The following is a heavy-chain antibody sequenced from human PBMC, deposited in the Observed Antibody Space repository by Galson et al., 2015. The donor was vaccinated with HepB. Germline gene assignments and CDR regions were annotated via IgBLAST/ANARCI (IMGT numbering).Heavy chain of an antibody. Sequence: SVKVSCKASGDTFGSYAFSWVRQAPGQGLEWMGGIIPIFGSTNYTQKFHDRITITADRSTSTVYMELSGLRSEDTAVYFCARVSGDGSGYIWLDPWGQGTLVTVSS. D-gene: IGHD3-22*01. CDR2: IIPIFGST. CDR3: ARVSGDGSGYIWLDP. CDR1: GDTFGSYA. V-gene: IGHV1-69*06. J-gene: IGHJ5*02.